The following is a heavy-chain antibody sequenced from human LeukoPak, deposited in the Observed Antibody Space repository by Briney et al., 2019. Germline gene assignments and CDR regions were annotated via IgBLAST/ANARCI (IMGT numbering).Heavy chain of an antibody. CDR2: ISGIGGST. J-gene: IGHJ4*02. CDR1: GFTFSSYA. V-gene: IGHV3-23*01. D-gene: IGHD3-10*01. CDR3: AKGDRDRSVDY. Sequence: PGGSLRLSCAASGFTFSSYAMSWVRQAPGKGLQWVSAISGIGGSTYYEDSVKGLFTISRDNSKNTLYLQMNSLRAEDTAVYYCAKGDRDRSVDYWGQGTLVTVSS.